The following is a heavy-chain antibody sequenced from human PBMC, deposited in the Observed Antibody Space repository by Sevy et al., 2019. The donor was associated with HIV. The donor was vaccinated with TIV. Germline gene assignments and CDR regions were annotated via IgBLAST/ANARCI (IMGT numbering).Heavy chain of an antibody. CDR1: GFTFSSYE. D-gene: IGHD7-27*01. CDR2: ISSSGSTI. Sequence: GGSLRLSCAASGFTFSSYEMNWVRQAPGKGLEWVSYISSSGSTIYYADSVKGRFTISRVNAKNSLYLQMNSLRAEDTAVYYCARDLNGGAFDYWGQGTLVTVSS. V-gene: IGHV3-48*03. J-gene: IGHJ4*02. CDR3: ARDLNGGAFDY.